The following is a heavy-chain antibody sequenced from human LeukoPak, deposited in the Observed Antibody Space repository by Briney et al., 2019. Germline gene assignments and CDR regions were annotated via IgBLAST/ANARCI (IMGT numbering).Heavy chain of an antibody. CDR2: IYYTGST. D-gene: IGHD3-22*01. V-gene: IGHV4-61*05. J-gene: IGHJ4*02. Sequence: SETLSLTCTVSGGAISSSSYYWGWIRQPPGKGMKWIGYIYYTGSTNYNPSLKGRVTTSVDTSEKQFSLKLRSVTAADTAVYYCARGSFDSSGNYYFDYWGRGTLVAVSS. CDR3: ARGSFDSSGNYYFDY. CDR1: GGAISSSSYY.